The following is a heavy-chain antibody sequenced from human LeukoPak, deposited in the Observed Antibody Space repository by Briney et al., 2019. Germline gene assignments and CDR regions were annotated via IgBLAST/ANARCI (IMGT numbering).Heavy chain of an antibody. J-gene: IGHJ4*02. D-gene: IGHD6-6*01. V-gene: IGHV3-30*03. CDR3: ARSHSSSSYFDY. Sequence: PGGSLRLSCAASGFTFSNYGMHWVRQVPGKGLEWVAIISDDGSIKYYGDSVKGRFTVSRDDAYNTLYLQMNSLRPEDTAVYYCARSHSSSSYFDYWGQGTLVTVSS. CDR1: GFTFSNYG. CDR2: ISDDGSIK.